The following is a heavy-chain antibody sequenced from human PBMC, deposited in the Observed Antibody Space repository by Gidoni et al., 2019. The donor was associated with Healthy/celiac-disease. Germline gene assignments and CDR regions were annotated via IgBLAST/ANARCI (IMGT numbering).Heavy chain of an antibody. J-gene: IGHJ4*02. Sequence: VQLVESGGGVVQPGRSLRLSCAASGFTFSSYAMHWVRQAPGKGLEWVSVISFDGSNKYYADSVKGRFTISRDNSRNTLYLQMHSLRAEDTAVYYCARGQKGIYSSLLDYWGQGTLVTVSS. CDR3: ARGQKGIYSSLLDY. CDR2: ISFDGSNK. CDR1: GFTFSSYA. D-gene: IGHD6-13*01. V-gene: IGHV3-30-3*01.